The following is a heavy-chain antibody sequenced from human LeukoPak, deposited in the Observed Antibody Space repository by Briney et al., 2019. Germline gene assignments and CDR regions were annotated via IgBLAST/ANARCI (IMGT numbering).Heavy chain of an antibody. CDR2: MNPKSLNT. J-gene: IGHJ6*03. CDR1: GYTFVDYG. D-gene: IGHD3/OR15-3a*01. V-gene: IGHV1-8*02. CDR3: ARALSWTTESYYYMDV. Sequence: ASVKVSCKASGYTFVDYGFNWVRQATGQGLEWMGWMNPKSLNTGYGQEFQGRVTMTRNTSISTAYMELSSLRSEDTAVYYCARALSWTTESYYYMDVWGKGTTVTVSS.